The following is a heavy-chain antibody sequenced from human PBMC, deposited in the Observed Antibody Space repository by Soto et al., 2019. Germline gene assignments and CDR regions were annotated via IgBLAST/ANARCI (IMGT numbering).Heavy chain of an antibody. CDR2: VYWDDDK. CDR1: GFSLTTSGVG. J-gene: IGHJ4*02. CDR3: ARPTGSDVGKTPMVVWYFDY. Sequence: QITLKESGPTVVKPTQTLTLTCTFSGFSLTTSGVGVGWIRQPPGKALEWLALVYWDDDKRYSPSLESRLTKTKDTCINEVVLTMTNMAAADTGTYFCARPTGSDVGKTPMVVWYFDYWGQGNLVTVSS. V-gene: IGHV2-5*02. D-gene: IGHD5-18*01.